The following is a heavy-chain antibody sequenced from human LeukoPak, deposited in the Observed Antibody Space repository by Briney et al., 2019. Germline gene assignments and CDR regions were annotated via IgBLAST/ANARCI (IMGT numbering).Heavy chain of an antibody. V-gene: IGHV5-51*01. J-gene: IGHJ4*02. CDR1: GYSFATHW. Sequence: GESLKISCRGSGYSFATHWIGWVRQLPGKGLEWMGIIYPGDSDTRYSPSFQGQVTISADKSISTAYLQWSSLKASDTAMYYCARPSMVRGVIDYWGQGTLVTVSS. D-gene: IGHD3-10*01. CDR2: IYPGDSDT. CDR3: ARPSMVRGVIDY.